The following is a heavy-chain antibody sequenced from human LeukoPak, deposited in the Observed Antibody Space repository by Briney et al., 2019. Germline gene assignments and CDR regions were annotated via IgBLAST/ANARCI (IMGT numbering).Heavy chain of an antibody. Sequence: GGSLRLSCAASGFTFSSYGMSWVRQAPGKGLEWVSAISGSGGSTYYADSVKGRFTISRDNAKNSLYLQMNSLRAEDTAVYYCARDLGYWGYFDYWGQGTLVTVSS. CDR1: GFTFSSYG. CDR3: ARDLGYWGYFDY. J-gene: IGHJ4*02. D-gene: IGHD5-18*01. CDR2: ISGSGGST. V-gene: IGHV3-23*01.